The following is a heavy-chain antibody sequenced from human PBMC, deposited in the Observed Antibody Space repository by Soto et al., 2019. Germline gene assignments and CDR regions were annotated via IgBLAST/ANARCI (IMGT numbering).Heavy chain of an antibody. CDR2: IIPIPGTA. CDR1: GGTFCSYA. V-gene: IGHV1-69*01. D-gene: IGHD2-2*01. Sequence: QVQLVQSGAEVKKPGSSVKVSCKASGGTFCSYAISWARQAPGQGLEWMGGIIPIPGTANYAQKFQGRVTIAADESTSTAYMEVSSLRAEDTAVYYCARSQGSSTSLEIYYYYYYGMDVWGQGTTVTVSS. J-gene: IGHJ6*02. CDR3: ARSQGSSTSLEIYYYYYYGMDV.